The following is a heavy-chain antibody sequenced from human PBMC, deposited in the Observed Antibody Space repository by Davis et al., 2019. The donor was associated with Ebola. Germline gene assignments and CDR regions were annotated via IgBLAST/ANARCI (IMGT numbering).Heavy chain of an antibody. J-gene: IGHJ3*01. V-gene: IGHV3-74*01. D-gene: IGHD6-19*01. Sequence: GESLKISCAASGFTFRSHWMHWVRQAPGKGLVWVARIDSGGSDTIYADSVKGRFTISRDNAKNTLFLQMDSLKTEDTAVYHCTTRTAVTDVHAFDVWGQGTMVAVSP. CDR2: IDSGGSDT. CDR1: GFTFRSHW. CDR3: TTRTAVTDVHAFDV.